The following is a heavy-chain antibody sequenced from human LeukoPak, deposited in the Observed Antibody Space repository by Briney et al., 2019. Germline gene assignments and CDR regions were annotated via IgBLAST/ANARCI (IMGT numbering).Heavy chain of an antibody. CDR3: ATGAQYGLRGVAYFYYMHV. CDR1: GYPFTGYY. V-gene: IGHV1-2*02. Sequence: ASVKVSCKASGYPFTGYYVHWVRQAPGHGLEWMGWVNPRNGGTHSAQKFQGRVSMTGDTSITTAYMELSSLTSDDTAVYYRATGAQYGLRGVAYFYYMHVWGTGTTVTVSS. CDR2: VNPRNGGT. J-gene: IGHJ6*03. D-gene: IGHD3-10*01.